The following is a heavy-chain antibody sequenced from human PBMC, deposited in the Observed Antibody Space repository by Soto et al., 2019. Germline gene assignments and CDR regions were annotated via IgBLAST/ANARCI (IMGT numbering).Heavy chain of an antibody. CDR1: GFTFDDYA. V-gene: IGHV3-9*01. D-gene: IGHD2-2*01. Sequence: GGSLRLSCAASGFTFDDYAMHWVRQAPGKGLEWVAGIRWDGGSIGYADSVKGRFTISRDNSKNTLYLQMNSLRAEDTAVYYCARGLDVVVPAATASLMDVWGKGTTVTVSS. CDR3: ARGLDVVVPAATASLMDV. CDR2: IRWDGGSI. J-gene: IGHJ6*04.